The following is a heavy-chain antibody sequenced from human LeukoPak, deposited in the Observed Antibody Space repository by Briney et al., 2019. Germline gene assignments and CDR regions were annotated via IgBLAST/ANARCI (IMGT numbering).Heavy chain of an antibody. CDR2: IYTSGST. D-gene: IGHD3-10*01. CDR1: GGSSSTYY. V-gene: IGHV4-4*07. Sequence: SETLSLTCSVSGGSSSTYYWSWLRQPAGKGLEWIGRIYTSGSTNYNPSLKSRVTISVDTSKNQFSLKLSSVTAADTAVYYCARDYYGSGSYFDWGQGTLVTVSS. J-gene: IGHJ4*02. CDR3: ARDYYGSGSYFD.